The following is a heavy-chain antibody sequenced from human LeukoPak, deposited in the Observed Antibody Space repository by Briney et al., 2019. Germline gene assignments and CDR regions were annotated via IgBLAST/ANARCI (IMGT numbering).Heavy chain of an antibody. Sequence: PGGSLRLSCTASGFTFSSYSMNWVRQAPGKGLEWVSSISSSSSYIYYADSVKGRFTISRDNAKNSLYLQMNSLRAEDTAVYYCARDREVVPAAIRRWALDYWGQGTLVTVSS. V-gene: IGHV3-21*01. CDR3: ARDREVVPAAIRRWALDY. CDR2: ISSSSSYI. CDR1: GFTFSSYS. J-gene: IGHJ4*02. D-gene: IGHD2-2*02.